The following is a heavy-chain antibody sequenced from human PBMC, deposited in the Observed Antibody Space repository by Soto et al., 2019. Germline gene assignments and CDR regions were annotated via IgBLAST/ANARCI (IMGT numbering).Heavy chain of an antibody. Sequence: PSETLSLTCTVSGGSISSHYWSWIRQPPGKGLEWIGYIYYSGSTNYNPSLKSRVTISVDTSKNQFSLKLSSVTAADTAVYYCASGRRYYGSGSYVYYFDYWGQGTLVTVSS. V-gene: IGHV4-59*11. D-gene: IGHD3-10*01. J-gene: IGHJ4*02. CDR1: GGSISSHY. CDR3: ASGRRYYGSGSYVYYFDY. CDR2: IYYSGST.